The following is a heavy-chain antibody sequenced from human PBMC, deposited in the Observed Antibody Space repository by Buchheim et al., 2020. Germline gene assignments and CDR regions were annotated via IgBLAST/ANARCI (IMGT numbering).Heavy chain of an antibody. J-gene: IGHJ6*02. Sequence: QVQLVESGGGLVKPGGSLRLSCAASGFTYSDYYMSWIRQAPGKGLEWISYISPGATNIYYADSVKGRFTTSRDNAKNSLYLHMNSRRAEDTAVYFCARDRNAAGMDVWGQGTT. CDR2: ISPGATNI. CDR1: GFTYSDYY. D-gene: IGHD1-1*01. CDR3: ARDRNAAGMDV. V-gene: IGHV3-11*01.